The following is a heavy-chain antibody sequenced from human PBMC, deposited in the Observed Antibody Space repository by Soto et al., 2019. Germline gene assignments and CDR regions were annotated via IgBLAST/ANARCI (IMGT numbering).Heavy chain of an antibody. V-gene: IGHV1-8*01. D-gene: IGHD2-15*01. CDR3: ARVFSSWPIVAPRTYFMDV. CDR1: GFTFNSYD. J-gene: IGHJ6*03. CDR2: MNPNTGNT. Sequence: ASVKVSCKAFGFTFNSYDINWVRQAPGQGLDWLGLMNPNTGNTGYAQNFQGRIIMTRDTSITTAYMEVSSLTSEDTAVYYCARVFSSWPIVAPRTYFMDVWGKGTTVTVSS.